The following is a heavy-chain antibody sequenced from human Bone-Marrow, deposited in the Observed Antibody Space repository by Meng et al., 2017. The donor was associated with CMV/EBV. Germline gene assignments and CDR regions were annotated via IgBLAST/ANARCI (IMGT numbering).Heavy chain of an antibody. D-gene: IGHD6-13*01. CDR1: GGPFSSFA. V-gene: IGHV1-69*01. J-gene: IGHJ6*02. CDR2: IIPIFGTA. Sequence: VRAGAVGKQPGLSVNVSSKASGGPFSSFAISGVRQAPGKGLEWMGGIIPIFGTANYAQKFQGRVTITADESTSTAYMELSSLRSEDTAVYYCARPGGAAAHRYGMDVWGQGTTVTVSS. CDR3: ARPGGAAAHRYGMDV.